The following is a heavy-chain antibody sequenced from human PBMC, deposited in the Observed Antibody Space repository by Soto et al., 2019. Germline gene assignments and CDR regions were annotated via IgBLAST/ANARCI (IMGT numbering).Heavy chain of an antibody. CDR2: INYSGRYM. CDR1: GFSFSSSD. Sequence: GGSLRLSCATSGFSFSSSDMTWVRQAPGKGLEYVSSINYSGRYMFCAGSLRGRFTVSRDNAKNSLYLQMNSLRAEDTAVYYCARKSSSDSTGYDYFDYWGQGTMVTVYS. V-gene: IGHV3-21*06. D-gene: IGHD3-22*01. J-gene: IGHJ4*02. CDR3: ARKSSSDSTGYDYFDY.